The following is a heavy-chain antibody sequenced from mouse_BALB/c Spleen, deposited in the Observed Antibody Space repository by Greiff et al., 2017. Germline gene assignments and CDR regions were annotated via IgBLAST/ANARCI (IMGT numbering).Heavy chain of an antibody. V-gene: IGHV2-9*02. Sequence: VHLVESGPGLVAPSQSLSITCTVSGFSLTSYGVHWVRQPPGKGLEWLGVIWAGGSTNYNSALMSRLSISKDNSKSQVFLKMNSLQTDDTAMYYCARDGYDPYAMDYWGQGTSVTVSS. CDR2: IWAGGST. CDR3: ARDGYDPYAMDY. D-gene: IGHD2-3*01. CDR1: GFSLTSYG. J-gene: IGHJ4*01.